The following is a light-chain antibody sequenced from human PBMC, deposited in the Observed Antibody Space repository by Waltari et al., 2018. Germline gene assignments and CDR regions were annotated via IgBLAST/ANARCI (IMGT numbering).Light chain of an antibody. V-gene: IGLV2-14*01. J-gene: IGLJ2*01. CDR3: SSYTSSSTVV. CDR2: DVS. Sequence: QSALTQPASVSGSPGQSITISCTGTSRDVVGYNYVSWYQQHPGKAPKRMIYDVSNRPAGVSNRFSGSKSGNTASLTISGLQAEDEADYYCSSYTSSSTVVFGGGTKLTVL. CDR1: SRDVVGYNY.